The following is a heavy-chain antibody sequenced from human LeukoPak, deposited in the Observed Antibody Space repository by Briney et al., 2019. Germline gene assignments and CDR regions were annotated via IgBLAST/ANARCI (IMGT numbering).Heavy chain of an antibody. CDR1: GGSFSGYY. V-gene: IGHV4-34*01. J-gene: IGHJ4*02. CDR3: ARALYDSSGYPLDC. Sequence: SETLSLTCAVYGGSFSGYYWSWIRQPPGKGLEWIGEINHSGSTNYNPSLKSRVTISVDTSNNQFSLKLSSVTAADTAVYYCARALYDSSGYPLDCWGEGTLVTVSS. CDR2: INHSGST. D-gene: IGHD3-22*01.